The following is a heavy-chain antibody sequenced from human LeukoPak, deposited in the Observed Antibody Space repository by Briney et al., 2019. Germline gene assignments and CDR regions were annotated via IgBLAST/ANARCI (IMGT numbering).Heavy chain of an antibody. CDR3: ATELSGYGRIGY. D-gene: IGHD5-12*01. CDR2: IYSGGGT. V-gene: IGHV3-53*04. J-gene: IGHJ4*02. Sequence: GGSLRLSCAASGFTVSSNYMSWVRQAPGKGLEWVSVIYSGGGTYYADSVKGRFTISGYNSKNTLYLQMNSLRAEDTAVYYCATELSGYGRIGYWGQGTLVTVSS. CDR1: GFTVSSNY.